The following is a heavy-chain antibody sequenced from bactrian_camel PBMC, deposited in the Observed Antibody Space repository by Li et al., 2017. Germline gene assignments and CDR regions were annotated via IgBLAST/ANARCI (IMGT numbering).Heavy chain of an antibody. V-gene: IGHV3S9*01. CDR1: GFTSHRCG. D-gene: IGHD8*01. Sequence: VQLVESGGGSVQAGGSLRLSCTAPGFTSHRCGIDWYRQAAGVRREWVASIHGDGSTSYADSVEGRFTVSRDKDKDTAYLQMNDLTPEDTAMYYCAAECLSRPTGVGIRGDQFAYWGQGTQVTVS. CDR3: AAECLSRPTGVGIRGDQFAY. J-gene: IGHJ6*01. CDR2: IHGDGST.